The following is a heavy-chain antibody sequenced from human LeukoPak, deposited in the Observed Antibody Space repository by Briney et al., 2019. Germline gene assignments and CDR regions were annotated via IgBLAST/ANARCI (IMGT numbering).Heavy chain of an antibody. J-gene: IGHJ5*02. D-gene: IGHD3-10*01. V-gene: IGHV3-30*02. CDR2: IRYDGSNK. CDR3: AKDLSGSGSPQWFDP. CDR1: GFTFSSYA. Sequence: PGGSLRLSCAASGFTFSSYAMHWVRQAPGKGLEWVAFIRYDGSNKYYADSVKGRFTISRDNSKNTLYLQMNSLRAEDTAVYYCAKDLSGSGSPQWFDPWGQGTLVTVSS.